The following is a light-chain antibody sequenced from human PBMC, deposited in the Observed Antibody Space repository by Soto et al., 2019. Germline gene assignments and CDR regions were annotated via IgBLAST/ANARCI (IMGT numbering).Light chain of an antibody. CDR2: GAS. CDR3: QKYHHWPPIT. J-gene: IGKJ5*01. V-gene: IGKV3-20*01. Sequence: EIVLTQSPGTLSLSPGERATLSCRASQSVTSSYVAWYQQKPGQAPRLLIYGASSRATGIPDRFSGSGSGTEFTLTISSLQSEDFATYDCQKYHHWPPITFGQGTRLEI. CDR1: QSVTSSY.